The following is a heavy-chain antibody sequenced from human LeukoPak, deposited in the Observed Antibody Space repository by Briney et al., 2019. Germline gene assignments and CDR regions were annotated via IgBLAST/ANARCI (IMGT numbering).Heavy chain of an antibody. CDR1: GYTFTGYY. Sequence: GASVKVSCKASGYTFTGYYMHWVRQAPGQGLEWMGWINPNSGGTNYAQKFQGRVTMTRDTSISTAYMELSRLRSDDPAVYYCATSTGTHNWIDPWGQGTLVTVSS. J-gene: IGHJ5*02. D-gene: IGHD1-1*01. CDR3: ATSTGTHNWIDP. CDR2: INPNSGGT. V-gene: IGHV1-2*02.